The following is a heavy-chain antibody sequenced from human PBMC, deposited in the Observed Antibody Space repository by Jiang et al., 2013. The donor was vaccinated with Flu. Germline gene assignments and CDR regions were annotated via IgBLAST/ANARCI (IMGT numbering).Heavy chain of an antibody. V-gene: IGHV1-69*06. D-gene: IGHD2-21*02. J-gene: IGHJ4*03. CDR3: SDPVPCGGTAYYFHY. Sequence: QSGAEVKKPGSSVKVSCKASGDTFRRYVIIWVRQAPGQGLEWMGGIIPISGTTDHAQKFQGRVTIIADRATNTAYMELSSLTSDDTAVYYCSDPVPCGGTAYYFHYVGPRDLVHRLL. CDR2: IIPISGTT. CDR1: GDTFRRYV.